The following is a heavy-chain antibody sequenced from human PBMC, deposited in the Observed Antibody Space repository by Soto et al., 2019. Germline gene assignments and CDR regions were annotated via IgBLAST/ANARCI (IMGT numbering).Heavy chain of an antibody. V-gene: IGHV1-3*01. Sequence: ASGKGSCKASGYTFTNNAIHWVRQAPGQRLEWLGWLNAGNGSANYSQKFQGRITMTEDESTSTAYMELSSLRSEDTAVYYCARERFDPQTSAFDIWGQGTMVTVSS. CDR3: ARERFDPQTSAFDI. CDR2: LNAGNGSA. J-gene: IGHJ3*02. D-gene: IGHD3-9*01. CDR1: GYTFTNNA.